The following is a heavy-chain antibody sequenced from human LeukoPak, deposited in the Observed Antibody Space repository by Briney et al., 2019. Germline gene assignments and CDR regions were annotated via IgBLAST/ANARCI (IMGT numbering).Heavy chain of an antibody. D-gene: IGHD2-15*01. J-gene: IGHJ3*02. Sequence: SETLPLTCTVSGGSISSYYWSWIRQPPGKGLEWIGYIYYSGSTNYNPSLKSRVTISVDTSKNQFSLKLSSVTAADTAVYYCARDRRVYCSGGSCYLDDAFDIWGQGTMVTVSS. CDR2: IYYSGST. CDR1: GGSISSYY. CDR3: ARDRRVYCSGGSCYLDDAFDI. V-gene: IGHV4-59*01.